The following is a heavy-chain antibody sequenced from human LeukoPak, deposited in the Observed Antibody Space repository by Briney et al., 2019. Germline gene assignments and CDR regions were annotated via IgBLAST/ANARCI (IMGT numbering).Heavy chain of an antibody. V-gene: IGHV3-74*01. CDR3: ASDSPYYGMDV. CDR1: RFPFSSYW. CDR2: INSDGSAT. Sequence: GGSLRLSCAASRFPFSSYWMHWVRQVPGKGLLWVSRINSDGSATIYADSVRGRFTISRDNAKNTLYLQMSGLRVEDTAVYHCASDSPYYGMDVWGQGTTVTVSS. J-gene: IGHJ6*02.